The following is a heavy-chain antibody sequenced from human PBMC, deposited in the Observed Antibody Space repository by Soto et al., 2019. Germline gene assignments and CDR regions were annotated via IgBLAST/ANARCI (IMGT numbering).Heavy chain of an antibody. J-gene: IGHJ4*02. D-gene: IGHD3-10*01. Sequence: QVQLVESGGGVVQPGRSERLSCAASGFAFSSYAMHWVRQAPGKGLEWVAVISYDGSNKYYADSVKGRFTISRDNSKNTLYLQMNSLRAEDTAVYYCARDLSGSGDWGQGTLVTVSS. CDR1: GFAFSSYA. V-gene: IGHV3-30-3*01. CDR3: ARDLSGSGD. CDR2: ISYDGSNK.